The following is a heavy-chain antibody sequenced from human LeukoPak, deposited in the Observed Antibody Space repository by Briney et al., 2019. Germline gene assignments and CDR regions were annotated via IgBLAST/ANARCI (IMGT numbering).Heavy chain of an antibody. V-gene: IGHV3-7*01. J-gene: IGHJ6*02. D-gene: IGHD3-16*01. CDR3: ARDGGVIRFGGQDV. CDR1: GFTFSNYW. CDR2: MNRDVSEK. Sequence: GGSLRLSCAASGFTFSNYWMSWVRQAPGKGLEGLANMNRDVSEKYYVDSLKGRFTISRDNAKNSLYLKMNRLRDEDTAVYYCARDGGVIRFGGQDVWGQGTTVTVS.